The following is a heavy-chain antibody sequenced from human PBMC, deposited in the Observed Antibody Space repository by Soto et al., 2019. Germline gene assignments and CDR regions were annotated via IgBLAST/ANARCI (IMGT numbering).Heavy chain of an antibody. CDR3: ARVGIDCSGGGCYWGQWYYYGMDV. V-gene: IGHV3-30-3*01. CDR1: GSTFSSYA. J-gene: IGHJ6*02. Sequence: QAQLVESGGGVVQPGRSLRLSCAASGSTFSSYAMHWVRQAPGKGLEWVAVISYDGSKKHYADSVKGRFTISRDNSKNTLDLQMNSLRAEDTAVYFCARVGIDCSGGGCYWGQWYYYGMDVWGQGTTVTVSS. CDR2: ISYDGSKK. D-gene: IGHD2-15*01.